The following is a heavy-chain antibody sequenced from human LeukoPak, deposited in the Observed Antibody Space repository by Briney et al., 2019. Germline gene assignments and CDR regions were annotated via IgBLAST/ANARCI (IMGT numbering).Heavy chain of an antibody. D-gene: IGHD2-2*01. Sequence: SETLSLTCTVSGGSISSGGYYWSWIRQHPGKGLEWIGYIYYSGSTYYNPSLKSRVTISVDTSKSQFSLKLSSVTAADTAVYYCARGTDIVVVPAPKGFDPWGQGTLVTVSS. CDR1: GGSISSGGYY. CDR2: IYYSGST. CDR3: ARGTDIVVVPAPKGFDP. J-gene: IGHJ5*02. V-gene: IGHV4-31*03.